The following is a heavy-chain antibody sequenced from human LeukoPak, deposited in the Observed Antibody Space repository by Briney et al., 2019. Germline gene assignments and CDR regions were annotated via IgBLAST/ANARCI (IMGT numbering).Heavy chain of an antibody. CDR2: IYTSGST. Sequence: PSETLSPTCTVSGGSISSGSYYWSWIRQPAGKGLEWIGRIYTSGSTNYNPSLKSRVTISVDTSKNQFSLKLSSVTAADTAVYYCATYGDYVAFDIWGQGTMVTVSS. D-gene: IGHD4-17*01. CDR1: GGSISSGSYY. J-gene: IGHJ3*02. CDR3: ATYGDYVAFDI. V-gene: IGHV4-61*02.